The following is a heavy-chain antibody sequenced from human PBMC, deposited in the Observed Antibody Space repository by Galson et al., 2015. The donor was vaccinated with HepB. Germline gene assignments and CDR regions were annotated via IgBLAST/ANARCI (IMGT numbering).Heavy chain of an antibody. CDR3: ARDRLDHNAFDI. V-gene: IGHV4-59*01. Sequence: SETLSLTCTVSGDSISSYYWNWIRQPPGKGLEWIGHISYSGNTNYNPSLQSRVTTSVDTSKNQFSLKLRSVTAADTAVYYCARDRLDHNAFDIWGQGTMVTVSS. CDR1: GDSISSYY. J-gene: IGHJ3*02. D-gene: IGHD1-1*01. CDR2: ISYSGNT.